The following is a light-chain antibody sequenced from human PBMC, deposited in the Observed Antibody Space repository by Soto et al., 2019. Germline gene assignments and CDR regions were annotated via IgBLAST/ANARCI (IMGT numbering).Light chain of an antibody. J-gene: IGKJ1*01. Sequence: ELVLTQSPCALSLSPGARATLSCRASQRVISRYLAWYQKKPGQPPRLLIYGASTRATGIPDRFGGSGSGTEFTLTIISLQSEDFAVYYCQQYNNWPPAFGQGTKPDIK. CDR1: QRVISRY. V-gene: IGKV3D-15*01. CDR3: QQYNNWPPA. CDR2: GAS.